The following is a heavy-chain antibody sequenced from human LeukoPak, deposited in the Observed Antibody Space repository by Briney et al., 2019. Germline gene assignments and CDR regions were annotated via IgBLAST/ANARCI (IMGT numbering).Heavy chain of an antibody. D-gene: IGHD2-2*01. Sequence: GGSLRLSCAASGFTVSSNYMSWVRQAPGKGLEWVSVIYSGGSTYYADSVKGRFTISRDNSKNTLYLQMNSLRAEDTAVYYCASSEDIVVVPAGGYFDYWGQETLATVSS. CDR1: GFTVSSNY. CDR3: ASSEDIVVVPAGGYFDY. CDR2: IYSGGST. V-gene: IGHV3-66*01. J-gene: IGHJ4*02.